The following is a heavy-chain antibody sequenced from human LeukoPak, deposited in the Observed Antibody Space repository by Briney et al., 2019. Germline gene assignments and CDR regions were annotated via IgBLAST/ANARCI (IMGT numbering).Heavy chain of an antibody. CDR1: GESFSDYY. J-gene: IGHJ4*02. V-gene: IGHV4-34*01. D-gene: IGHD6-13*01. CDR3: ARHSSSWILDY. CDR2: INHSGST. Sequence: SETLSLTCAIYGESFSDYYWSWIRQPPGKGLEWIGEINHSGSTNYNPSLKSRVTISVDTSKSQFSLKLSSVTATDTAVYYCARHSSSWILDYWGQGTLVTVSS.